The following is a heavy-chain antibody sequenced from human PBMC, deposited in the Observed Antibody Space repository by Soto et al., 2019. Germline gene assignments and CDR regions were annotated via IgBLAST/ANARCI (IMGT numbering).Heavy chain of an antibody. CDR3: ARHAGADYYYYYMDV. J-gene: IGHJ6*03. CDR2: ISSSGTTV. Sequence: GSLRLSCAASGFTFNTYSLNWVRQAPGKGLEWVSYISSSGTTVYYSDSVKGRFTISRDNAKNSLFLQMNSLRAEDTAVYYCARHAGADYYYYYMDVWGKGTTVTVSS. D-gene: IGHD2-8*01. CDR1: GFTFNTYS. V-gene: IGHV3-48*01.